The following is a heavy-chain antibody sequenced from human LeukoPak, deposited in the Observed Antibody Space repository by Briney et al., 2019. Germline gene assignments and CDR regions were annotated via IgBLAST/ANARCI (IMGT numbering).Heavy chain of an antibody. Sequence: SETLSLTCTVSGGSISSYYWSWIRQPPGKGLKWIGYIYYSGSTNYNPSLKSRVTISVDTSKNQFSLKLSSVTAADTAVYYCARGTYYYDSSAPFGYWGQGTLVTVSS. CDR3: ARGTYYYDSSAPFGY. D-gene: IGHD3-22*01. V-gene: IGHV4-59*01. J-gene: IGHJ4*02. CDR1: GGSISSYY. CDR2: IYYSGST.